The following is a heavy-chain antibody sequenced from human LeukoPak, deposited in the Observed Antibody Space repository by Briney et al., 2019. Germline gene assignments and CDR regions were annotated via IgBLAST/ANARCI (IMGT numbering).Heavy chain of an antibody. D-gene: IGHD2-21*01. J-gene: IGHJ4*02. CDR1: GGSFSGYY. CDR3: ARVVSESYFDY. Sequence: SETLSLTCAVYGGSFSGYYWSWIRQPPGKGLEWIGEINHSGSTNYNPSLKSRVTISVDTSKNQFSLKLSSVTAADTAVYYCARVVSESYFDYWGQGTLVTVSS. V-gene: IGHV4-34*01. CDR2: INHSGST.